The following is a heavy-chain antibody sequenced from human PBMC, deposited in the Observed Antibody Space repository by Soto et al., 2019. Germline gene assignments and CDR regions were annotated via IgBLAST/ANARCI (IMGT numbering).Heavy chain of an antibody. CDR2: MYSTGNT. Sequence: PSETLSLTCSVSGGSISSYHWSWIRQPAGKGLEWIGRMYSTGNTNYNPSLKSRVTVSIDTSKNQFSLKLSSVTAADTALYYCVACDYGDYPRYWGQGSLVTVSS. J-gene: IGHJ4*02. D-gene: IGHD4-17*01. V-gene: IGHV4-4*07. CDR3: VACDYGDYPRY. CDR1: GGSISSYH.